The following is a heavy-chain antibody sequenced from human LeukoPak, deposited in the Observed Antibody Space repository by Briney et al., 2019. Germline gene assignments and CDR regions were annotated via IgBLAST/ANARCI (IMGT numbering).Heavy chain of an antibody. CDR2: IYDSGST. D-gene: IGHD2-15*01. CDR3: ARGGRVVHYFYYYMDV. V-gene: IGHV4-59*01. CDR1: GGSINNYY. Sequence: SETLSLTCTVSGGSINNYYWSWIRQPPGKGLEWIGYIYDSGSTNYNPSLKSRVTISVDTSKNQFSLKLSSVTAADTAVYYCARGGRVVHYFYYYMDVWGKGTTVTVSS. J-gene: IGHJ6*03.